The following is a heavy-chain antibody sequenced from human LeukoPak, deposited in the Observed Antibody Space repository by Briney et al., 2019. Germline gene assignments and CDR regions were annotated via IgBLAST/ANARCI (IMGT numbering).Heavy chain of an antibody. V-gene: IGHV1-2*02. Sequence: ASVKVSCKASGYTFTGYYMHWVRQAPGQGLEWMGWINPNSGGTNYAQKFQGRVTMTRDTSISTAYMELSRLRSDDTAVYYCARDWGSSGWYPPNYYYYMDVWGKGTTVTISS. J-gene: IGHJ6*03. CDR3: ARDWGSSGWYPPNYYYYMDV. CDR1: GYTFTGYY. D-gene: IGHD6-19*01. CDR2: INPNSGGT.